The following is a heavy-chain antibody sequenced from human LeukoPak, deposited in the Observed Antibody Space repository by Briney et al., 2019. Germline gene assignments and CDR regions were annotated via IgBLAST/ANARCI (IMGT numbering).Heavy chain of an antibody. J-gene: IGHJ6*03. CDR1: GGSFSGYY. D-gene: IGHD3-10*01. CDR3: ARVLYGSGSYYTVYYYMDV. Sequence: SETLSLTCAVYGGSFSGYYWSWIRQPPGKGLEWIGEINHSGSTNYNPSPKSRVTISVDTSKNQFSLKLSSVTAADTAVYYCARVLYGSGSYYTVYYYMDVWGKGTTVTVSS. V-gene: IGHV4-34*01. CDR2: INHSGST.